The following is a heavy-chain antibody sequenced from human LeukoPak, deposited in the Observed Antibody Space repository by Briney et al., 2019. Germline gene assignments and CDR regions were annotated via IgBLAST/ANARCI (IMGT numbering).Heavy chain of an antibody. Sequence: PSETLSLTCTVSGGSISSYYWSWIRQPPGKGLEWIGEINHSGSTNYNPSLKSRVTISVDTSKNQFSLKLSSVTAADTAVYYCARGGSGYCSSTSCYTVDYWGQGTLVTVSS. V-gene: IGHV4-34*01. J-gene: IGHJ4*02. D-gene: IGHD2-2*02. CDR2: INHSGST. CDR1: GGSISSYY. CDR3: ARGGSGYCSSTSCYTVDY.